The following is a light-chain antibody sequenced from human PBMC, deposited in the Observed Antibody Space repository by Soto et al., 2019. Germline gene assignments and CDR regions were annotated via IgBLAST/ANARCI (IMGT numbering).Light chain of an antibody. CDR3: QHYANSPWT. Sequence: VMTQAPATLSVSPGERATLSCRASQTINNNVAWYQLKDGQVPRLVIYGASTRATDIPARFSGSGSGTDFTLTIGRLEPEDSAVYYCQHYANSPWTFGQGTKVDIK. CDR2: GAS. J-gene: IGKJ1*01. V-gene: IGKV3-15*01. CDR1: QTINNN.